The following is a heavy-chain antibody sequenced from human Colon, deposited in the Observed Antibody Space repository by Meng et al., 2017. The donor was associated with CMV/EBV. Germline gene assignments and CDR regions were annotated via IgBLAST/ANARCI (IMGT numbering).Heavy chain of an antibody. CDR3: ARGVLNFFDY. CDR1: GGSFTTNSYF. Sequence: QFEAWGPGLVQPSEHLPLTCSVSGGSFTTNSYFWAWIRQPPGKGLEYIGSIYNSGSTYYNASLKSRVTMSVDTSKNQFSLKLSSVTAVDTAKYYCARGVLNFFDYWGQGTLVTVSS. J-gene: IGHJ4*02. V-gene: IGHV4-39*07. D-gene: IGHD3-10*01. CDR2: IYNSGST.